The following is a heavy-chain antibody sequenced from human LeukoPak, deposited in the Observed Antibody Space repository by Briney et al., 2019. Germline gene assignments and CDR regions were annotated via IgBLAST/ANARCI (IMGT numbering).Heavy chain of an antibody. D-gene: IGHD3-9*01. CDR2: FYYSGST. CDR1: GGSITNSSYY. V-gene: IGHV4-39*01. CDR3: ARHSPPRGFDWSGASVYYFDY. Sequence: SETLSLTCTVSGGSITNSSYYWAWIRQPPGKGLEWIGCFYYSGSTNYNPSLKSRVTISVDTSKNQFSLKLSSVTAADTAVYYCARHSPPRGFDWSGASVYYFDYWGQGTLVTVSS. J-gene: IGHJ4*02.